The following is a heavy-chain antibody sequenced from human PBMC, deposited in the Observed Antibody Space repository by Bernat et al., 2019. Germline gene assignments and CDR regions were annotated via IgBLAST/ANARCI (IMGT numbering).Heavy chain of an antibody. J-gene: IGHJ2*01. V-gene: IGHV4-34*01. Sequence: QVQLQQWGAGLLKPSETLSLTCAVYGGSFSGYYWSWIRQPPGKGLEWIGEINHSGSTNYNPSLKSRVTISVDMSKNQFSLKLSSVTAADTAVYYCARGIPYSSSWSPYFDLWGRGTLVTVSS. CDR1: GGSFSGYY. CDR3: ARGIPYSSSWSPYFDL. D-gene: IGHD6-13*01. CDR2: INHSGST.